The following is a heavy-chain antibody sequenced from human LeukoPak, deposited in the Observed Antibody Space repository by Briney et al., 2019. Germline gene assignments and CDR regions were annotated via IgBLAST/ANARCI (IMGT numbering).Heavy chain of an antibody. CDR3: TTDPFIGYCSSTSCQHFDY. D-gene: IGHD2-2*01. CDR1: GFTFSNAW. Sequence: GGSLRLSCAASGFTFSNAWMSWVRQAPGKGLEWVGRIKSKTDGGTTDYAAPVKGRFTTSRDDSKNTLYLQMNSLKTEDTAVYYCTTDPFIGYCSSTSCQHFDYWGQGTLVTVSS. J-gene: IGHJ4*02. CDR2: IKSKTDGGTT. V-gene: IGHV3-15*01.